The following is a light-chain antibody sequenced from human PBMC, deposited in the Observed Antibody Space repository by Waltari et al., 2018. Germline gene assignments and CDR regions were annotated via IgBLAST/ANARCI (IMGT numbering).Light chain of an antibody. Sequence: VMTQSPLSLPVTPGEPAAISCMSSQSLLHTNGKNYLDWYLQKPGQSQQLLIYLGSNRASGVSDRFSGSGSGTDFTLKISRVEAEDVGVYYCMQVLQTPPDTFGQGTKLEIK. CDR3: MQVLQTPPDT. J-gene: IGKJ2*01. V-gene: IGKV2-28*01. CDR2: LGS. CDR1: QSLLHTNGKNY.